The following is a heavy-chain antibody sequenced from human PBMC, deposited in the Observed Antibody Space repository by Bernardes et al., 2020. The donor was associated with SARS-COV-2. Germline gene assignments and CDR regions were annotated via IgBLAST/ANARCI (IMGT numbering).Heavy chain of an antibody. Sequence: SVKVSCKASGIPFTSSAVQWVRQARGQRLEWIGWIDVDDGGTNYAQKFQERVTITWDMSTSTAYMDLSSLRSEDTTVYYCAAGPNWFDHWGQGTLVTVSS. CDR3: AAGPNWFDH. CDR1: GIPFTSSA. J-gene: IGHJ5*02. V-gene: IGHV1-58*01. CDR2: IDVDDGGT.